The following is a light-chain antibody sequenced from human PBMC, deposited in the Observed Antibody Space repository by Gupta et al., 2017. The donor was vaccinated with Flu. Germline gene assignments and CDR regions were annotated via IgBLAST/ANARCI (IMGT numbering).Light chain of an antibody. V-gene: IGLV3-1*01. CDR2: QDN. Sequence: SPGQTASITCSGDKLGDKYACWYQQKSGQSPVLVICQDNKRPSGIPERFSGSKSGNTATLTISGTQAMDEADYYCQAWDSSSYVFGTGTKVTVL. CDR3: QAWDSSSYV. J-gene: IGLJ1*01. CDR1: KLGDKY.